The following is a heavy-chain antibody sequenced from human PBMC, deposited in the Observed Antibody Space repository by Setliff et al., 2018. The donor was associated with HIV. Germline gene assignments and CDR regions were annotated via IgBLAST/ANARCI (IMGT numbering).Heavy chain of an antibody. CDR1: GGTFNSYA. J-gene: IGHJ5*02. Sequence: SVKVSCKASGGTFNSYAIKWVRQAPGQGLECMGEIIPILGIAGYAQKFQGRVTFSADTSTSTAYMELSGLRSEDTAVYFCARDSCSSTSCPNWFDPWGQGTLVTVSS. CDR2: IIPILGIA. CDR3: ARDSCSSTSCPNWFDP. V-gene: IGHV1-69*10. D-gene: IGHD2-2*01.